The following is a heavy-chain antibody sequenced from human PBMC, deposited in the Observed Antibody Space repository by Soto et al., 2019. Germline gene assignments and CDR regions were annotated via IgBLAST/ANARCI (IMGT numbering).Heavy chain of an antibody. J-gene: IGHJ6*02. Sequence: SETLSLTCAVYGGSFSCYYWSWIRQPPGKGLEWIGEINHSGSTNYNPSLKSRVTISVDTSKNQFSLKLSSVTAADTAVYYCARGRRQXLYSSSWYVNYYYGMDVWGQGTTVTVSS. V-gene: IGHV4-34*01. D-gene: IGHD6-13*01. CDR1: GGSFSCYY. CDR2: INHSGST. CDR3: ARGRRQXLYSSSWYVNYYYGMDV.